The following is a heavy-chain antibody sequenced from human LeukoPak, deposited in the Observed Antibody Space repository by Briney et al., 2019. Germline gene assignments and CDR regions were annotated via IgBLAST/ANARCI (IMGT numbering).Heavy chain of an antibody. CDR3: ARGHCSGGSCLDY. CDR2: INHSGST. J-gene: IGHJ4*02. Sequence: SETLSLTCAVYGGSFSGYYWSWIRQPPGKGLEWIGEINHSGSTNYNPSLKSRVTISVDTSKDQFSLKLSSVTAADTAVYYCARGHCSGGSCLDYWGQGTLVTVSS. CDR1: GGSFSGYY. D-gene: IGHD2-15*01. V-gene: IGHV4-34*01.